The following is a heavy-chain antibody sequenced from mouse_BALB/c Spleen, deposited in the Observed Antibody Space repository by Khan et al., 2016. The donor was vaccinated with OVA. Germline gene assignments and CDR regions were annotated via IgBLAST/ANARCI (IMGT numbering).Heavy chain of an antibody. CDR3: ARRDLRWDFNY. V-gene: IGHV1-7*01. CDR2: INPSTGYT. Sequence: QIQLVQSGAELAKPGASVKMSCKASGYTFINYWILWVKQRPGQGLEWIGYINPSTGYTEYNQNFKDKATLTADKSSSTAYIQLSSLTSEDATVYYCARRDLRWDFNYWGQGTTLTVSS. CDR1: GYTFINYW. J-gene: IGHJ2*01. D-gene: IGHD1-1*01.